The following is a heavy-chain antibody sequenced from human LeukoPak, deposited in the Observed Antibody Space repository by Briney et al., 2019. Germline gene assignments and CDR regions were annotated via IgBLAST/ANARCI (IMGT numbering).Heavy chain of an antibody. CDR1: GGSISSYY. J-gene: IGHJ6*02. CDR2: IYYTGTT. Sequence: SETLSLTCTVSGGSISSYYWSWIRQPPGKGLEWIAYIYYTGTTNYNPSLKSRVTISVDTSKNQFSLKLSSVTAADTAVYYCARGPLGMDVWGQGTTVTVSS. V-gene: IGHV4-59*08. CDR3: ARGPLGMDV.